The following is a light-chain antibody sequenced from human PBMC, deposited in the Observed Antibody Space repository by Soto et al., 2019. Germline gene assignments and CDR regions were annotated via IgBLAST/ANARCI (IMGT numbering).Light chain of an antibody. J-gene: IGKJ3*01. CDR1: QSVGSN. CDR3: QQYNKWPLFT. V-gene: IGKV3-15*01. Sequence: EIVLTQSPAILSVSPVRGATLSCRASQSVGSNLAWYQQRPGQAPRLLIYSASTRATGIPARFSGSGSGTEFTLTISSLQSEDFAVYYCQQYNKWPLFTFGPGTRVDIK. CDR2: SAS.